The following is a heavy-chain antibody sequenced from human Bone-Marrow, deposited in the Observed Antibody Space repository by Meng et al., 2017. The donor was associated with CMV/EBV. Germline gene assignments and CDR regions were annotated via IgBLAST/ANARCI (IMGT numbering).Heavy chain of an antibody. CDR2: ISWDGGST. V-gene: IGHV3-43*02. D-gene: IGHD3-22*01. CDR1: GFTFRSYG. CDR3: AKGNYYDSSGYSCYFDY. Sequence: GESLKISCAASGFTFRSYGMHWVRQAPGKGLEWVSLISWDGGSTYYADSVKGRFTISRDNSKNSLYLQMNSLRTEDTALYYCAKGNYYDSSGYSCYFDYWGQGTLVTVSS. J-gene: IGHJ4*02.